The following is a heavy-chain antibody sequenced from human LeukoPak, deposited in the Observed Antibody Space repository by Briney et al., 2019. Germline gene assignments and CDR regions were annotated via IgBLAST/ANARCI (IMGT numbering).Heavy chain of an antibody. CDR1: GYTFTSYY. D-gene: IGHD3-3*01. Sequence: ASVKVSCKASGYTFTSYYMHWVRQAPGQGLEWMGTINPSGGYTSYAQKLQGRVTMTRDTSTSTVYMEMSSLRSEDTALYYCARDGIFGVVTENYWGQGTLVTVSS. CDR3: ARDGIFGVVTENY. CDR2: INPSGGYT. V-gene: IGHV1-46*04. J-gene: IGHJ4*02.